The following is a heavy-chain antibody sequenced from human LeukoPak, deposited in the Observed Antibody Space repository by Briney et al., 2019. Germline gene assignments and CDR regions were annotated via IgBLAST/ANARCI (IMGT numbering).Heavy chain of an antibody. D-gene: IGHD1-1*01. CDR3: TRGGLEPIDS. J-gene: IGHJ4*02. V-gene: IGHV3-74*01. CDR1: GFTFSSYW. Sequence: GGSLRLSCAASGFTFSSYWMSWVRQAPGKGLVWVSRINPDASTTNYADSVRGRFTISRDNAKNTLYLQMNSLRAEDTALYYCTRGGLEPIDSWGQGTLVTVSS. CDR2: INPDASTT.